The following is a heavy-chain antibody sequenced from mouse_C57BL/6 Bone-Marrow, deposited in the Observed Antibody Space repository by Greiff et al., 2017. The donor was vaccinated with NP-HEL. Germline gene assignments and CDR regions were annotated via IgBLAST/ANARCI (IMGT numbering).Heavy chain of an antibody. Sequence: EVKLVESGGGLVKPGGSLKLSCAASGFTFSSYAMSWVRQTPEKRLEWVATISDGGSYTYYPDNVKGRFTISRDNAKNNLYLQMSHLKSEDTAMYYCARDDWINRYFDVWGTGTTVTVSS. D-gene: IGHD2-13*01. V-gene: IGHV5-4*01. CDR1: GFTFSSYA. CDR2: ISDGGSYT. J-gene: IGHJ1*03. CDR3: ARDDWINRYFDV.